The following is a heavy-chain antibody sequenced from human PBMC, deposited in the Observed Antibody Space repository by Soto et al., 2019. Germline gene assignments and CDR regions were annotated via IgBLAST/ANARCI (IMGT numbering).Heavy chain of an antibody. CDR2: IYPGDSDT. V-gene: IGHV5-51*01. J-gene: IGHJ6*02. CDR1: GYSFTSYW. Sequence: EVQLVQSGAEVKKPGESLKISCKGSGYSFTSYWIGWVRQMPGKGLEWMGIIYPGDSDTRYSPSFQAQVTISADKSISTAYLQWSSLKASDTAMYYCARQYYYDSSGYSDYYYGMDVWGQGTTVTVSS. D-gene: IGHD3-22*01. CDR3: ARQYYYDSSGYSDYYYGMDV.